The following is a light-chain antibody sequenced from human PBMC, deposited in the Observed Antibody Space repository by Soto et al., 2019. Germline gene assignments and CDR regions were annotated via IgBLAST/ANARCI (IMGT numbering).Light chain of an antibody. CDR3: TSYASSTTVV. Sequence: QSALTQPASVSGPPGQSITISCTGTSSDVGAYNFVSWYQQHPGKAPKLMIYEVTNRPSGVSNRFSGSKSGNTASLTISGLQAEDEADYYCTSYASSTTVVFGGGTKPPS. J-gene: IGLJ2*01. CDR2: EVT. CDR1: SSDVGAYNF. V-gene: IGLV2-14*01.